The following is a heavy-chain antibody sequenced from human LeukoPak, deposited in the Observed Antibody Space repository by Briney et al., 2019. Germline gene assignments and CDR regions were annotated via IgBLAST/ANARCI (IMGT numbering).Heavy chain of an antibody. CDR3: ARDQYGDYGMDV. CDR1: GFTFSTYA. V-gene: IGHV3-21*01. D-gene: IGHD2-2*01. CDR2: ISSSSSYI. J-gene: IGHJ6*02. Sequence: GGSLRLPCAASGFTFSTYAVNWVRQAPGKGLEWVSSISSSSSYIYYADSVKGRFTISRDNAKNSLYLQMNSLRAEDTAVYYCARDQYGDYGMDVWGQGTTVTVSS.